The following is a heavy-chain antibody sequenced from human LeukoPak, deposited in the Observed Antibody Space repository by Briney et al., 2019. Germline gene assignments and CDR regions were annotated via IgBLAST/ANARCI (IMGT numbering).Heavy chain of an antibody. Sequence: GGSLRLSCAASGFTVSGNYMSWVRQAPGKGLEWVSVIYGGGSTYYADSVKGRFTISRDNSKNMLYLQMNSLRAEDTAVYYCARAPMTTVTTSDYWGQGTLVTVSS. CDR2: IYGGGST. V-gene: IGHV3-66*01. CDR3: ARAPMTTVTTSDY. D-gene: IGHD4-17*01. J-gene: IGHJ4*02. CDR1: GFTVSGNY.